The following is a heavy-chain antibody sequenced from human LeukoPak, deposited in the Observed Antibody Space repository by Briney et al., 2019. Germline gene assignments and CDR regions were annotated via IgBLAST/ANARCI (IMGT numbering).Heavy chain of an antibody. V-gene: IGHV3-23*01. CDR3: ARGHSEMATIKY. CDR1: GFTFNSYA. J-gene: IGHJ4*02. D-gene: IGHD5-24*01. Sequence: GGSLRLSCAVSGFTFNSYAMSWVRQAPGKGLEWVSGISGSGGNTYYADPVKGRFTISRDNSKNTLYLQMNSLGAEDTAVYYCARGHSEMATIKYWGQGTLVTVSS. CDR2: ISGSGGNT.